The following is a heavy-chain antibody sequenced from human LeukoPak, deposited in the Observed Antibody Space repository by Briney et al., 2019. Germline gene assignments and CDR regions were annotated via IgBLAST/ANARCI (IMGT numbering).Heavy chain of an antibody. Sequence: ASVKVSCKASGYTFTSYAMNWVRQAPGQGLEWMGWINTNTGNPTYAQGFTGRFVFSLDTSVSTAYLQISSLKAEDTAVYYCARDDYGGGIDDAFDIWGQGTMVTVSS. CDR3: ARDDYGGGIDDAFDI. CDR1: GYTFTSYA. J-gene: IGHJ3*02. CDR2: INTNTGNP. D-gene: IGHD4-23*01. V-gene: IGHV7-4-1*02.